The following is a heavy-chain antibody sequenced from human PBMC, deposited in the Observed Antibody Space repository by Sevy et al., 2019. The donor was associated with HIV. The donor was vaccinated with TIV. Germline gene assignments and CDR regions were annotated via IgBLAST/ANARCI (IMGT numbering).Heavy chain of an antibody. J-gene: IGHJ5*02. D-gene: IGHD3-10*01. V-gene: IGHV4-59*01. CDR2: MYYSGIT. CDR1: GGSISSYY. CDR3: ARMNYYGSAPGSWFDP. Sequence: SETLSLTCTVSGGSISSYYWSWIRQPPGKGLEWIGYMYYSGITNYNPSLKSRVTISVDMSKNQVSLKLSSMTAPDTAVYYCARMNYYGSAPGSWFDPWGQVTLVTVSS.